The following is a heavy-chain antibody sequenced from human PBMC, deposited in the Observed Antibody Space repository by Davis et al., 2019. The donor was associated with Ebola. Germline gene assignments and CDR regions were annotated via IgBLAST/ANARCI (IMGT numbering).Heavy chain of an antibody. CDR1: GGTFSSYA. V-gene: IGHV1-8*02. D-gene: IGHD6-13*01. CDR2: MNPNSGNT. J-gene: IGHJ2*01. Sequence: AASVKVSCKASGGTFSSYAISWVRQATGQGLEWMGWMNPNSGNTGYAQKFQGRVTMTRNTSISTAYMELSSLRSEDTAVYYCARVRWYSSSWKKRLWYFDLWGRGTLVTVSS. CDR3: ARVRWYSSSWKKRLWYFDL.